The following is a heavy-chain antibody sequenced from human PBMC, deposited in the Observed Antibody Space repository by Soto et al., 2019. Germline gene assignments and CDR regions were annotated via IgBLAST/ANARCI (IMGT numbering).Heavy chain of an antibody. CDR1: GFTFSSYA. D-gene: IGHD1-1*01. CDR3: ARGPEELERRVAVDI. V-gene: IGHV3-64*01. Sequence: PGGSLRLSCAASGFTFSSYAMHWVRQAPGKGLEYVSAISSNGGSTYYANYVKGRFTISRDNSKNTLYLQMGSLRGEDMAVYYCARGPEELERRVAVDIWGQGTMVTVSS. CDR2: ISSNGGST. J-gene: IGHJ3*02.